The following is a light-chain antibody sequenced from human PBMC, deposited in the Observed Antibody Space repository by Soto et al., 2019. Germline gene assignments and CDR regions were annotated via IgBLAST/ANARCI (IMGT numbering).Light chain of an antibody. CDR3: QHFGNSLWT. Sequence: EIVLTQSPGTLSLSPGQRATLSCRASQSVATRNLAWYQQKSGQAPRLLIYGASSRAVHTPDRFSGSGSGTDFTLTISGLEPEDFAMYYGQHFGNSLWTFGQRTKLEIK. CDR2: GAS. V-gene: IGKV3-20*01. CDR1: QSVATRN. J-gene: IGKJ1*01.